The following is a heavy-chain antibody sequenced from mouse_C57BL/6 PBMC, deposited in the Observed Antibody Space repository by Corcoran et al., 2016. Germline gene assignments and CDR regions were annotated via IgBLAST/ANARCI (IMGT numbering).Heavy chain of an antibody. CDR1: GSTFTDYY. Sequence: EVHLQQSGPELVKPGASLQLSSNAPGSTFTDYYLPLVKQSHGKSLQWIGYIYPNNGGNGYNQKFKGKATLPVDQSSSTAYMELRSLTSEDSAVYYCARSAYDYGDFDYWGQGTTLTVSS. V-gene: IGHV1-34*01. D-gene: IGHD2-4*01. CDR2: IYPNNGGN. CDR3: ARSAYDYGDFDY. J-gene: IGHJ2*01.